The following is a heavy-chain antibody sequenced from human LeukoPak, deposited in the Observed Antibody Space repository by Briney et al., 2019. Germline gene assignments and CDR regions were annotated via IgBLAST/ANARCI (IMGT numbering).Heavy chain of an antibody. CDR1: GGSFSGYY. V-gene: IGHV4-34*01. D-gene: IGHD6-19*01. CDR3: ARGWVAVTGGVDY. Sequence: SETLSLTCAAYGGSFSGYYWSWIRQPPGKGLEWIGEINHSGSTNYNPSLKSRVTIPVDTSKNQFSLKLSSVTAADTAVYYCARGWVAVTGGVDYWGQGTLVTVSS. CDR2: INHSGST. J-gene: IGHJ4*02.